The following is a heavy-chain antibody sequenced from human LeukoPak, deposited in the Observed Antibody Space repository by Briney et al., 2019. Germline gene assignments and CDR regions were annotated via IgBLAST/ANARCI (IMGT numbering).Heavy chain of an antibody. CDR3: AREYYYDSSGYSTYYFDY. Sequence: ASVKVSCEASGYTFTSYGISWVRQAPGQGLEWMGWISAYNGNTNYAQKLQGRVTMTTDTSTSTAYMELRSLRSDDTAVYYCAREYYYDSSGYSTYYFDYWGQGTLVTVSS. J-gene: IGHJ4*02. V-gene: IGHV1-18*01. D-gene: IGHD3-22*01. CDR2: ISAYNGNT. CDR1: GYTFTSYG.